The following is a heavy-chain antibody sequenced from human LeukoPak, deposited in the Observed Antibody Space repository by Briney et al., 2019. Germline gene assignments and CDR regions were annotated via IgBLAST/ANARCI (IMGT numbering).Heavy chain of an antibody. J-gene: IGHJ3*02. Sequence: QPGRSLRLSCAASGFTFSSFVIHWVRQAPGKALEWVAVISYDGSNKYYADSVKGRFTISRDNSKNTLCLQMNSLRPEDTAVYYCARDYGDYGGTFDIWGRGTMVTVSS. V-gene: IGHV3-30-3*01. CDR1: GFTFSSFV. CDR2: ISYDGSNK. CDR3: ARDYGDYGGTFDI. D-gene: IGHD4-17*01.